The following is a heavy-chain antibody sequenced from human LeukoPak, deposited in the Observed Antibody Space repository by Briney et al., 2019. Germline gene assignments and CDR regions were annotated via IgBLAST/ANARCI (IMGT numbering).Heavy chain of an antibody. J-gene: IGHJ4*02. D-gene: IGHD5-12*01. Sequence: PGGSLRLSCAASGFTFSSYGMHWVRQAPGKGLEWVAVISYDGSNKYYADSVKGRFTISRDNSKNTLYLQMNSLRAEDTAVYYCAREFYVDIVATIGYFDYWGQGTLVTVSS. V-gene: IGHV3-30*04. CDR2: ISYDGSNK. CDR1: GFTFSSYG. CDR3: AREFYVDIVATIGYFDY.